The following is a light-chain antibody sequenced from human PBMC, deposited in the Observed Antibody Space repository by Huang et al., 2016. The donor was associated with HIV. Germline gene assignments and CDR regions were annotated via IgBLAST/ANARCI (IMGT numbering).Light chain of an antibody. Sequence: DIVMTQSPRSLSVTPGELAPISCRSDESLLHSNGYNYLECYVQNPGQSPQLLISSASNRASGVPDRFSGRGSGTDFTLKISRVEADDVGIYYCMQGLQTRITFGQGTRLEIK. J-gene: IGKJ5*01. CDR3: MQGLQTRIT. CDR1: ESLLHSNGYNY. V-gene: IGKV2-28*01. CDR2: SAS.